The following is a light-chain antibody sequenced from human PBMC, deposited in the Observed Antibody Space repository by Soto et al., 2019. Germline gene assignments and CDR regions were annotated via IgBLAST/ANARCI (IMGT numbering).Light chain of an antibody. J-gene: IGLJ2*01. CDR1: ELPKQF. CDR2: KDT. Sequence: SYELTQTPSVSVSPGQTATITCSGDELPKQFVFWYQQKPGQAPVLVIQKDTERPSGIPERFSGSTSGTLVTLTISGVQAEVEADYYCQSADNSGVVFGGGTKLTVL. CDR3: QSADNSGVV. V-gene: IGLV3-25*02.